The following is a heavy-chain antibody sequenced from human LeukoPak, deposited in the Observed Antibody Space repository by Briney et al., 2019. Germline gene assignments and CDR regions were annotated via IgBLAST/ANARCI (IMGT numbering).Heavy chain of an antibody. CDR1: GGSFSGYY. D-gene: IGHD2-2*01. V-gene: IGHV4-34*01. Sequence: PSETPSLTCAVYGGSFSGYYWSWIRQPPGKGLEWIGEINHSGSTNYNPSLKSRVTISVDTSKNQFSLKLSSVTAADTAVYYCARGFLGYCSSTSCYAFDIWGQGTMVTVSS. CDR3: ARGFLGYCSSTSCYAFDI. CDR2: INHSGST. J-gene: IGHJ3*02.